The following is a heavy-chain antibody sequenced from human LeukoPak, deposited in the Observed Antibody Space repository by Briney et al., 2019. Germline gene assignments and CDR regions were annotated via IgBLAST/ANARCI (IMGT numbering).Heavy chain of an antibody. D-gene: IGHD6-13*01. CDR1: GASISSSSYY. Sequence: SETLSLTCTVSGASISSSSYYWGWIRQPPGKGLEWIGSIYYTGSTYYSPSLKSRVTISVDTSKNQFSLKLNSVTAADTAVYYCARLDSSSWSGWFDPWGQGTLVTVSS. CDR2: IYYTGST. V-gene: IGHV4-39*01. J-gene: IGHJ5*02. CDR3: ARLDSSSWSGWFDP.